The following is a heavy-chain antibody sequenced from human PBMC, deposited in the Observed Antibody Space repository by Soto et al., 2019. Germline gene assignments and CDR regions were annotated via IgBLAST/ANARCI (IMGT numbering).Heavy chain of an antibody. V-gene: IGHV1-46*01. D-gene: IGHD6-25*01. CDR2: INTSGGSP. Sequence: SVKVSCKSFAYTFTVYYIHLVRQAPGQELEWMGVINTSGGSPTYAQKFQDRVTMTRDTSTSTVYMELSSLRSEDTAVYYCATGGRHSDYYYYGMDVWGQGTTVTVSS. CDR3: ATGGRHSDYYYYGMDV. J-gene: IGHJ6*02. CDR1: AYTFTVYY.